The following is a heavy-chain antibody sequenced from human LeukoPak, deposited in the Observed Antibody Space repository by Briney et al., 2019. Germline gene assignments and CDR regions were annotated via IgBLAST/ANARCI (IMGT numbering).Heavy chain of an antibody. CDR1: GFTFSDYY. J-gene: IGHJ4*02. Sequence: GGSLRLSCAASGFTFSDYYMSWIRQAPGKGLEWVSYISSSGSTIYYADSVKGRFTISRDNAKNSLYLQMNSLRAEDTAVYYCAKDEGYSSSSVLGDWGQGTLVTVSS. CDR2: ISSSGSTI. CDR3: AKDEGYSSSSVLGD. V-gene: IGHV3-11*01. D-gene: IGHD6-13*01.